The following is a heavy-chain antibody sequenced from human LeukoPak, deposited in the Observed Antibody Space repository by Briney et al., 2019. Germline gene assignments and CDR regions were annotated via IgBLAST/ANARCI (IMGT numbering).Heavy chain of an antibody. V-gene: IGHV3-23*01. D-gene: IGHD3-22*01. CDR3: AKALPRYYYDSSGYAADY. J-gene: IGHJ4*02. CDR1: GFTFSSYA. Sequence: GGSLRLSCAASGFTFSSYAMSWVRQAPGKGLEWVSAISGSGGSTYYADSVKGRFTISRDNSKNTLYLQMNSLRAEDAAVYYCAKALPRYYYDSSGYAADYWGQGTLVTVSS. CDR2: ISGSGGST.